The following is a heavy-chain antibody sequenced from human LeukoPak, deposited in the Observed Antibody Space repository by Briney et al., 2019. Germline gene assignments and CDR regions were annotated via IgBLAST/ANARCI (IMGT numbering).Heavy chain of an antibody. CDR1: GGSISSGGYS. D-gene: IGHD3-22*01. CDR3: ARHYYDSSGYYYGP. J-gene: IGHJ5*02. CDR2: IYYSGST. V-gene: IGHV4-61*08. Sequence: SETLSLTCAVSGGSISSGGYSWSWIRQPPGKGLEWIGYIYYSGSTNYNPSLKSRVTISVDTSKNQFSLKLSSVTAADTAVYYCARHYYDSSGYYYGPWGQGTLVTVSS.